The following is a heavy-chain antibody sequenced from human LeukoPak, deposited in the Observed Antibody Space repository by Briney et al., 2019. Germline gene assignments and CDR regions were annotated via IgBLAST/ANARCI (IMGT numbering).Heavy chain of an antibody. CDR2: IYTSGST. Sequence: SETLSLTCTVSGGSISSYYWSWIRQPAGKGLEWIGRIYTSGSTNYNPSLKSRVTMSVDTSKNQFSLKLSSVTAADTAVYYCAREGIVVVPAAIPAGLDYWGQGTLVTVSS. V-gene: IGHV4-4*07. J-gene: IGHJ4*02. CDR1: GGSISSYY. D-gene: IGHD2-2*01. CDR3: AREGIVVVPAAIPAGLDY.